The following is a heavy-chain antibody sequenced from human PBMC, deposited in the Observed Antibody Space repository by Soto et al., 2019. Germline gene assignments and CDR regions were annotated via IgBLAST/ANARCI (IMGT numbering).Heavy chain of an antibody. V-gene: IGHV3-23*01. J-gene: IGHJ4*02. Sequence: PGGSLRLSCVASGFSFSEYGMSWVRQTPQKTLEWVASISGNKMTTFYPDSVKGRFSISRYNSDNTLHLQMNSLRDEDTAVYYCAFFDIVVVVAATWGQGTLVTVSS. CDR1: GFSFSEYG. CDR2: ISGNKMTT. CDR3: AFFDIVVVVAAT. D-gene: IGHD2-15*01.